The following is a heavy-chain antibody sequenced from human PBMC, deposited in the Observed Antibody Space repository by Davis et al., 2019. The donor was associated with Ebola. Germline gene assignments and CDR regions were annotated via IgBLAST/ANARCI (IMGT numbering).Heavy chain of an antibody. CDR1: GGSISSYY. D-gene: IGHD2-2*02. V-gene: IGHV4-59*08. Sequence: PSETLSLTCTVSGGSISSYYWSWIRQPPGKGLEWIGYIYYSGSTNYNPSLKSRVTISVDTSKNQFSLKLSSVTAADTAVYYCARSRAKLYNGMDVWGQGTTVTVSS. CDR3: ARSRAKLYNGMDV. J-gene: IGHJ6*02. CDR2: IYYSGST.